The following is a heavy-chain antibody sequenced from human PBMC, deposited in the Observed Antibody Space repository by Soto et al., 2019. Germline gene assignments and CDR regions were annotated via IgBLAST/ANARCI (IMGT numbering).Heavy chain of an antibody. Sequence: QVQLQESGPGLVKPSETLSLTCTVSGGSISSYYWSWIRQPPGKGLEWIGYIYYSGSTNYNPSLKCRVTISVDTSKNQFSLKLSSVTAADTAVYYCARYSYDQDYFDYWGQGTLVTVSS. D-gene: IGHD5-18*01. CDR1: GGSISSYY. J-gene: IGHJ4*02. CDR3: ARYSYDQDYFDY. CDR2: IYYSGST. V-gene: IGHV4-59*01.